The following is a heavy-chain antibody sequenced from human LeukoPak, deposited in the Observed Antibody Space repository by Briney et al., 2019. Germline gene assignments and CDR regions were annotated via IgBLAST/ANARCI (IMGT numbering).Heavy chain of an antibody. CDR1: GSTFSSYS. CDR2: ISSSSSYI. Sequence: GSLRLSCAASGSTFSSYSMNWVRQAPGKGLEWVSSISSSSSYIYYADSVKGRFTISRDNAKNSLYLQMNSLRAEDTAVYYCARTHEWLLDGNWFDPWGQGTLVTVSS. V-gene: IGHV3-21*04. D-gene: IGHD3-3*01. CDR3: ARTHEWLLDGNWFDP. J-gene: IGHJ5*02.